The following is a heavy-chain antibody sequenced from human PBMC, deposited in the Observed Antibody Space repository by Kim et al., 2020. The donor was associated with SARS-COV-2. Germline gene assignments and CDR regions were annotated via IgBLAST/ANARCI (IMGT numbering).Heavy chain of an antibody. Sequence: ASVKVSCKASGYTFTSYAMHWVRQAPGQRLEWMGWINAGNGNTKYSQKFQGRVTITRDTSASTAYMELSSLRSEDTAVYYCASGNSSGYYYVNYYYYGMDVWGQGTTVTVSS. CDR1: GYTFTSYA. CDR2: INAGNGNT. J-gene: IGHJ6*02. CDR3: ASGNSSGYYYVNYYYYGMDV. D-gene: IGHD3-22*01. V-gene: IGHV1-3*01.